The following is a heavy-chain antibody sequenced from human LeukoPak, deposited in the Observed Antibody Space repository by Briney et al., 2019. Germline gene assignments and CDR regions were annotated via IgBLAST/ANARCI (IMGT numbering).Heavy chain of an antibody. CDR1: GGSISSSSYY. CDR3: ARLTHGGWLATFLWFGDAFDI. Sequence: PSETLSLTCTVSGGSISSSSYYWGWIRQPPGKGLDWIGNVYYSGSTYYNPSLKSRVTISVDTSKDQFSLKLTSVTAADTAVYYCARLTHGGWLATFLWFGDAFDIWGQGTMVTVSS. D-gene: IGHD3-10*01. J-gene: IGHJ3*02. CDR2: VYYSGST. V-gene: IGHV4-39*01.